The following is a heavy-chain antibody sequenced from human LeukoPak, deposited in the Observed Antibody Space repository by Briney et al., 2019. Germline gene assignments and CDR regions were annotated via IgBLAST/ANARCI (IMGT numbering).Heavy chain of an antibody. Sequence: GGSLRLSCAASGFTFGSYGMHWVRQAPGKGLEWVTFIRSDGSNKYYADSVKGRFTISRDNAKNSLYLQMNSLRAEDTAVYYCAIEQSYGDYGDFDYWGQGTLVTVSS. J-gene: IGHJ4*02. V-gene: IGHV3-30*02. D-gene: IGHD4-17*01. CDR1: GFTFGSYG. CDR2: IRSDGSNK. CDR3: AIEQSYGDYGDFDY.